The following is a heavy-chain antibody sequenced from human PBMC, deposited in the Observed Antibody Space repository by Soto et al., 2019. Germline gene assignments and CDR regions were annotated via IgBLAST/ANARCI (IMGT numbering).Heavy chain of an antibody. CDR2: IYYSGST. J-gene: IGHJ4*02. D-gene: IGHD3-10*01. V-gene: IGHV4-61*01. CDR3: ARETVYGSGSYNG. CDR1: GGSVNSDSYF. Sequence: SETLSLTCIVSGGSVNSDSYFWTWIRQPPGKTLEWIGYIYYSGSTNYNPSLRSRVTISLDTSKNQFSLKLSSVTAADTAVYYCARETVYGSGSYNGWGQGTLVTVSS.